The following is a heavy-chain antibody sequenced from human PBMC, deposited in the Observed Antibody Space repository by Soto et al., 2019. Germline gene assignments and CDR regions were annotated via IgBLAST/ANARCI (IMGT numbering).Heavy chain of an antibody. CDR2: IFPGGST. J-gene: IGHJ4*02. D-gene: IGHD3-9*01. V-gene: IGHV3-23*03. CDR1: GFTVSTYT. CDR3: AKDRQPDGIWTFDL. Sequence: PWGSLRLSCAASGFTVSTYTMNWVRQAPGKGLEWVAGIFPGGSTYYTNSVKGRFTISRDHSQSSVFLQMSSLRDEDTAVYYCAKDRQPDGIWTFDLWGQGTLVTVSS.